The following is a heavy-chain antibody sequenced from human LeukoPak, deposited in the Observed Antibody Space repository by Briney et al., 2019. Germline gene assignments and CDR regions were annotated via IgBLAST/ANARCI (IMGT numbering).Heavy chain of an antibody. CDR3: ARDKGLWFGELSYYYYGMDV. Sequence: GASVKVSCKASGYTFTGYYMNWVRQAPGQGLEWVGWINPNSGGTNYAQKFQGRVTMTRDTSISTAYMELSSLRSEDTAVYYCARDKGLWFGELSYYYYGMDVWGKGTTVTVSS. D-gene: IGHD3-10*01. CDR1: GYTFTGYY. CDR2: INPNSGGT. J-gene: IGHJ6*04. V-gene: IGHV1-2*02.